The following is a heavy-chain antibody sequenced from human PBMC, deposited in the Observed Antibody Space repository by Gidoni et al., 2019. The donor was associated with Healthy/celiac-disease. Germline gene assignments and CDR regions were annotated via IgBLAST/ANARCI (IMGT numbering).Heavy chain of an antibody. CDR1: GFTFGSYE. J-gene: IGHJ4*02. CDR2: ISSSGSTI. Sequence: EVQLVESGGGLVQPGGSLRLSGAASGFTFGSYEMNWVRQAPGKGLEWVSYISSSGSTIYYADSVKGRFTISRDNAKNSLYLQMNSLRAEDTAVYYCARLGIVLMVYAPPDYWGQGTLVTVSS. CDR3: ARLGIVLMVYAPPDY. V-gene: IGHV3-48*03. D-gene: IGHD2-8*01.